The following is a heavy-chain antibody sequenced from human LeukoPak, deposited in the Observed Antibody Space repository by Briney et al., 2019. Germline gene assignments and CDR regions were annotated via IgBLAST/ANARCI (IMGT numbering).Heavy chain of an antibody. Sequence: GGSLRLSCAASGFTFSSYEMNWVRQAPGKGLEWVSYISSSGSTIYYADSVKGRFTISRDNAKNSLYLQMNSLRAEDTAVYYCARDTTAGDLDYWGRGTLVTVSS. D-gene: IGHD6-13*01. CDR1: GFTFSSYE. J-gene: IGHJ4*02. CDR3: ARDTTAGDLDY. V-gene: IGHV3-48*03. CDR2: ISSSGSTI.